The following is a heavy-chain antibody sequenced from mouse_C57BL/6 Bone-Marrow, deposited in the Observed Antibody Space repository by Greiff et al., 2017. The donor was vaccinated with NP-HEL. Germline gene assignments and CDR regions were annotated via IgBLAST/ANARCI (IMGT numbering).Heavy chain of an antibody. J-gene: IGHJ4*01. CDR2: IRSKSNNYAT. Sequence: EVKLQESGGGLVQPKGSLKLSCAASGFSFNTYAMNWVRQAPGKGLEWVARIRSKSNNYATYYADSVKDRFTISRDDSESMLYLQMNNLKTEDTAMYYCVLKAMDYWGQGTSVTVSS. CDR1: GFSFNTYA. CDR3: VLKAMDY. D-gene: IGHD1-3*01. V-gene: IGHV10-1*01.